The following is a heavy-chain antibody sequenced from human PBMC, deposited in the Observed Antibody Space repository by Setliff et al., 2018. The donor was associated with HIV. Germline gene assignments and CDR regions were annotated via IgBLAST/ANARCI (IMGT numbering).Heavy chain of an antibody. CDR1: GFNFEDYA. V-gene: IGHV3-9*01. J-gene: IGHJ6*03. CDR3: AKSDHFYYDSRYYYYMDV. D-gene: IGHD3-22*01. Sequence: GGSLRLSCAASGFNFEDYAMHWVRQGPGKGLEWVSGITWNSGFIAYADSVKGRFTISRDNAKNSLYLQMYSLRTEDTALYYCAKSDHFYYDSRYYYYMDVWGKGTTVTVSS. CDR2: ITWNSGFI.